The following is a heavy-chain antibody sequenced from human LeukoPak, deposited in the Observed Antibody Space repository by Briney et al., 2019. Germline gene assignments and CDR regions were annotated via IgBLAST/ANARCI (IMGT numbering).Heavy chain of an antibody. V-gene: IGHV4-39*07. CDR2: IYYSGST. CDR1: GGSISSNNYY. J-gene: IGHJ4*02. CDR3: ASGSQISLGATDFDY. Sequence: KPSETLSLTCSVSGGSISSNNYYWGWIRQPPGKRLEWIESIYYSGSTYYNPSLNSRVSISVDTSRFQFSLKLNSVTAADTAVYYCASGSQISLGATDFDYWGQGTLVTVSS. D-gene: IGHD1-26*01.